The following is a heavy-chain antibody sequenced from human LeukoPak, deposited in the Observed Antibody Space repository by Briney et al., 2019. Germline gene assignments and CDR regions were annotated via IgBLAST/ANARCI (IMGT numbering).Heavy chain of an antibody. CDR3: ARDLGTVTTIYYFDY. CDR2: ISAYNGNT. V-gene: IGHV1-18*01. Sequence: ASVTVSCKASGYTFTSYGSSWVRQAPGQGLEWMGWISAYNGNTNYAQKLQGRVTMTTDTSTSTAYMELRSLRSDDTAVYYCARDLGTVTTIYYFDYWGQGTLVTVSS. CDR1: GYTFTSYG. J-gene: IGHJ4*02. D-gene: IGHD4-17*01.